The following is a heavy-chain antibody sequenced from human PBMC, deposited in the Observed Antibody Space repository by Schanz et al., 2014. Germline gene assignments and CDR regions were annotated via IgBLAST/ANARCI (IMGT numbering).Heavy chain of an antibody. Sequence: QVQLLQFGGGVVQPGRSLRLSCAASGFTFSSYAMHWVRQAPGKGLEWVSVIYSGIGAYYADSVKDRFTVSRDNSKNTLYLQMNALRAEDTAVYYCAKQIHYDILTVTRNWGQGTLVTVSS. CDR2: IYSGIGA. J-gene: IGHJ4*02. CDR3: AKQIHYDILTVTRN. CDR1: GFTFSSYA. D-gene: IGHD3-9*01. V-gene: IGHV3-NL1*01.